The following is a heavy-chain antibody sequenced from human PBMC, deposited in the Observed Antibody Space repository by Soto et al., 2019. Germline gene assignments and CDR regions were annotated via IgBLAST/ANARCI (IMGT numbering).Heavy chain of an antibody. J-gene: IGHJ4*02. CDR3: ASGSSFQRTGNSDF. Sequence: QVQLVQSGAEVKRPGASVKVSCTTSGYKFADYNMNWVRQATGRGLEWLGYMNSFSGGSDFAPKFQDRLTLTKHTSISTAYLELTNLRDDDTAVYYCASGSSFQRTGNSDFWGQGTPVTVSS. CDR1: GYKFADYN. CDR2: MNSFSGGS. V-gene: IGHV1-8*02.